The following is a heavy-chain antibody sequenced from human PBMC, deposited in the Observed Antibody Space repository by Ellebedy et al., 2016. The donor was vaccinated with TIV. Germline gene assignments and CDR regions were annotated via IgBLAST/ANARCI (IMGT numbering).Heavy chain of an antibody. CDR2: MNPNSGNT. Sequence: ASVKVSXXASGYTFTSYDINWVRQATGQGLEWMGWMNPNSGNTGYAQKFQGRVTMTRNTSISTAYMELSSLRSEDTAVYYCARGFNLYCSSTSCYRFDYWGQGTLVTVSS. V-gene: IGHV1-8*01. CDR3: ARGFNLYCSSTSCYRFDY. J-gene: IGHJ4*02. CDR1: GYTFTSYD. D-gene: IGHD2-2*01.